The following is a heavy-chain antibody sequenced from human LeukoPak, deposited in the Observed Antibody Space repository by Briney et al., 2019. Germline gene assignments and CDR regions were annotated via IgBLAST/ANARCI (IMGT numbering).Heavy chain of an antibody. CDR2: INHSGST. V-gene: IGHV4-34*01. CDR1: GGSFSGYY. CDR3: ARDLSCSGGSCYGDWFDP. J-gene: IGHJ5*02. Sequence: PSETLSLTCAVYGGSFSGYYWSWIRQPPGKGLEWIGEINHSGSTNYNPSLKSRVTISVDTSKNQFSLKLSSVTAADTAVYYCARDLSCSGGSCYGDWFDPWGQGTLVTVSS. D-gene: IGHD2-15*01.